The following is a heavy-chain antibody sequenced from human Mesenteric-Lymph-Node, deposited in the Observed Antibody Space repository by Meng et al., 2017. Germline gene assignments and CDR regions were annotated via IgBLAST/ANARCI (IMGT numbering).Heavy chain of an antibody. Sequence: GESLKISCAASGFTVSSNYMSWVRQAPGKGLEWVANIRKDGSDIYYLDSVKGRFTISRDNANNSLYLQMNSLRVEDTAVYYCAKDWKQTTVVTHFDYWGQGTLVTVSS. V-gene: IGHV3-7*01. CDR2: IRKDGSDI. D-gene: IGHD4-23*01. CDR3: AKDWKQTTVVTHFDY. CDR1: GFTVSSNY. J-gene: IGHJ4*02.